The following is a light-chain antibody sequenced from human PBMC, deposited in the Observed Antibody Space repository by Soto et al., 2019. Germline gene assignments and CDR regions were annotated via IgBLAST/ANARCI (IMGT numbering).Light chain of an antibody. CDR3: QQYVSTPLT. CDR2: GAS. CDR1: QRVSSGY. Sequence: EVVLTQSPGTLSLSPGERSTLSCSSSQRVSSGYLAWYQQKPGQAPRLLIYGASSRATGIPDRFSGRGSGTDFTLTISRLEPEDFAVYYCQQYVSTPLTFGGGTKVDI. V-gene: IGKV3-20*01. J-gene: IGKJ4*01.